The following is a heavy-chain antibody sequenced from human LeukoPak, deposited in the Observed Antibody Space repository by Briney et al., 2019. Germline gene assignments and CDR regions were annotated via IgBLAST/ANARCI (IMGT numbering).Heavy chain of an antibody. CDR1: GGSISSYY. CDR2: IYYSGST. J-gene: IGHJ6*02. Sequence: PSETLSLTCTVSGGSISSYYWSWIRQPPGKGLEWIGYIYYSGSTNYNPSRKSRVTISVDTSKNQFSLKLSSVTAADTAVYYWARVSPLSYYGMDVWGQGTTVTVSS. D-gene: IGHD3-16*02. V-gene: IGHV4-59*08. CDR3: ARVSPLSYYGMDV.